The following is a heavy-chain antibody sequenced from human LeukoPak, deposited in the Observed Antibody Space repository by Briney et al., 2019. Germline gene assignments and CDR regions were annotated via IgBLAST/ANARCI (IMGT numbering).Heavy chain of an antibody. CDR1: GFTFSSYD. D-gene: IGHD6-13*01. CDR3: ARFYSSPTFLDYGMDV. J-gene: IGHJ6*02. Sequence: GGSLRLSCAASGFTFSSYDMHWVRQATGKGLEWVSAIGTAGDTYYPGSVKGRFTISRENAKNSLYLQMNSLRAGDTAVYYCARFYSSPTFLDYGMDVWGQGTTVTVSS. V-gene: IGHV3-13*01. CDR2: IGTAGDT.